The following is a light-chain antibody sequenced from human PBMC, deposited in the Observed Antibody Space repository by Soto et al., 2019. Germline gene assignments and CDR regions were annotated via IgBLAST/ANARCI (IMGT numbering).Light chain of an antibody. J-gene: IGLJ1*01. CDR3: NSYTSSSTDV. V-gene: IGLV2-14*01. CDR2: GVS. Sequence: QSVLTQPASVSGSPGQSITISCTGTSSDIGGYNYVSWYQQHPGKAPKLMISGVSNRPSGVSDRFSGSKSGNTASLTISGLQAEDEADYYCNSYTSSSTDVFGTGTKVTVL. CDR1: SSDIGGYNY.